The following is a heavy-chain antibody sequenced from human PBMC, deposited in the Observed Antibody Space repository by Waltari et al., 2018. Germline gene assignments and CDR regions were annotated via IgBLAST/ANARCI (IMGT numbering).Heavy chain of an antibody. CDR1: GDTFTGAS. J-gene: IGHJ4*02. Sequence: QVQLVQSGAEVKKPGASVKVSCKASGDTFTGASMHVVRPAPGQGLEWMGWINPNSGGTNYAQKLQGRVTMTRDTSISTAYMELSRLRSDDTAVYYCAGFPVGAAAGRPWNDYWGQGTLVTVSS. V-gene: IGHV1-2*02. D-gene: IGHD6-13*01. CDR3: AGFPVGAAAGRPWNDY. CDR2: INPNSGGT.